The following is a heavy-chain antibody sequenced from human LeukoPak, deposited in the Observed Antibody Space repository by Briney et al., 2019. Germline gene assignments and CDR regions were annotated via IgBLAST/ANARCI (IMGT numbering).Heavy chain of an antibody. Sequence: ASVKVSCKASGYTFTSYGISWVRQAPGQGLEWMGWISAYNGNTNYAQKLQGRVTMTTDTSTSTAYMELRSLRSDDTAVYYCARDGYCSSTSCYSDYYYYYGMDVWGRGTTVTVSS. D-gene: IGHD2-2*01. CDR2: ISAYNGNT. J-gene: IGHJ6*02. V-gene: IGHV1-18*01. CDR1: GYTFTSYG. CDR3: ARDGYCSSTSCYSDYYYYYGMDV.